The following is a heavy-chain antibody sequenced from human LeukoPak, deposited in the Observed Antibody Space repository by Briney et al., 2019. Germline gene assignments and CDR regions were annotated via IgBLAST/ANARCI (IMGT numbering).Heavy chain of an antibody. CDR1: GFTFGDYA. CDR2: FRSKAYGGTI. J-gene: IGHJ4*02. V-gene: IGHV3-49*04. D-gene: IGHD3-3*01. Sequence: GGSLRLSCTAFGFTFGDYAMSWVRQAPGKGLEWVGFFRSKAYGGTIEYAASVKGRFTISRDDSKSIAYLQMNSLTPEDTAVYYCTRTLRLLEWLFSIGDYWGQGTMVTVSS. CDR3: TRTLRLLEWLFSIGDY.